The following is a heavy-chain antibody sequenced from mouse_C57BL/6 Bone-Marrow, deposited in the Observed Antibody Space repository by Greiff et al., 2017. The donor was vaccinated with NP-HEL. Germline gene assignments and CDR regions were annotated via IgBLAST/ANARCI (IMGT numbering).Heavy chain of an antibody. Sequence: VQLQQSGPELVKPGASVKLSCKASGYTFTSYDINWVKQRPGQGLEWIGWIYPRDGSTKYNEKFKGKATLTVDTSSSTAYMELHSLTSEDSAVYFCARERSYYYGSSWYFDVWGTGTTVTVSS. V-gene: IGHV1-85*01. J-gene: IGHJ1*03. CDR2: IYPRDGST. CDR1: GYTFTSYD. D-gene: IGHD1-1*01. CDR3: ARERSYYYGSSWYFDV.